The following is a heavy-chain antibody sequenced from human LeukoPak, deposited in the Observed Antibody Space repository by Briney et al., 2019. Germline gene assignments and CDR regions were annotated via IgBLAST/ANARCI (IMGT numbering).Heavy chain of an antibody. D-gene: IGHD6-19*01. J-gene: IGHJ4*02. Sequence: GASVKVSCKASGYTFTGYYMHWVRQAPGQGLEWMGWINPNSGGTNYAQKFQGRVTMTRDTSISTAYMELSRLRSDDTAVYYCARGRVSIRGQWLAHYFDYWGQGTLVTVSS. CDR3: ARGRVSIRGQWLAHYFDY. CDR1: GYTFTGYY. CDR2: INPNSGGT. V-gene: IGHV1-2*02.